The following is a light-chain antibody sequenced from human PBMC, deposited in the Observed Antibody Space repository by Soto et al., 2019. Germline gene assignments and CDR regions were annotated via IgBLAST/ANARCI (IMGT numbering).Light chain of an antibody. CDR2: DAS. J-gene: IGKJ5*01. CDR3: QQYNSYSVT. CDR1: QSISSW. Sequence: DLQMTQSPSTLSASVGDRVTITCRASQSISSWLAWYQQKPGKAPKLLFYDASSLQSGVPSRFSGSGSGTEFTLTISSLQPDDFATYYFQQYNSYSVTFGQGTRLETK. V-gene: IGKV1-5*01.